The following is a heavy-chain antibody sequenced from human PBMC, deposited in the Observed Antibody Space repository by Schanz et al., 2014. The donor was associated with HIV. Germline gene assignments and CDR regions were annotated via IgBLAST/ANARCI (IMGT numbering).Heavy chain of an antibody. Sequence: VQLVESGGGVVQPGRSLRLSCAASGFTFSSYGMHWVRQAPGKGLEWVAVIWHDGSSKYYADSVKGRFTISRDNSKNTLFLQMNRLRAEDTAVYYCARAGQLALEQGWGNYYYYYYYGMDVWGQGTTVTVSS. CDR3: ARAGQLALEQGWGNYYYYYYYGMDV. CDR1: GFTFSSYG. V-gene: IGHV3-33*01. D-gene: IGHD1-7*01. J-gene: IGHJ6*02. CDR2: IWHDGSSK.